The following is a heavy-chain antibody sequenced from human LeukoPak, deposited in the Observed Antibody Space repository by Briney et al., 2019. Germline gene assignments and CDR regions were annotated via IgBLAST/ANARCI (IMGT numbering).Heavy chain of an antibody. J-gene: IGHJ4*02. CDR1: GGSISSGSYY. Sequence: PSQTLSLTCTVSGGSISSGSYYWSWIRQPAGKGLEWIGRIYTSGSTNYNPSLKSRVTISVDTSKNQFSLKLSSVTAADTAVYYCARHPDYGSAFWGFDYWGQGTLVTVSS. D-gene: IGHD3-10*01. V-gene: IGHV4-61*02. CDR2: IYTSGST. CDR3: ARHPDYGSAFWGFDY.